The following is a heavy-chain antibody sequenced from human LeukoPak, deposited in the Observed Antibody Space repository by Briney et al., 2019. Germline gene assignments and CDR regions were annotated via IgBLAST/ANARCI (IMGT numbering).Heavy chain of an antibody. J-gene: IGHJ4*02. CDR1: GNTFIGYW. V-gene: IGHV1-46*01. CDR2: INPRGDAT. CDR3: AREGQQLKHFDY. Sequence: ASVTASCKASGNTFIGYWIHWVRQAPGQGLEWMGAINPRGDATIGAQNFQGRVTTTRDTSTSTVYIELSSLRSEDTAVYYCAREGQQLKHFDYWGRGTLVTVSS. D-gene: IGHD1-1*01.